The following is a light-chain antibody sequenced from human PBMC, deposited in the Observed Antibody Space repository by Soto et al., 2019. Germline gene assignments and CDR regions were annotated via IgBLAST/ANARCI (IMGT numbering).Light chain of an antibody. CDR3: SSYTSTSSHYV. CDR2: EVS. Sequence: QSALTQPASLSGSPGQSITISCTGTSSDVGGYNYVSWYQQHPGKAPKLMIYEVSNRPSGVSNRFSGSKSGNTASLTISGLQAEYEADYYCSSYTSTSSHYVFGTGTKLTVL. CDR1: SSDVGGYNY. J-gene: IGLJ1*01. V-gene: IGLV2-14*01.